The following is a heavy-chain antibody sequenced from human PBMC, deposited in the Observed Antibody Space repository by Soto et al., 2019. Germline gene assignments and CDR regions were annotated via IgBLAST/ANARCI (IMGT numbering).Heavy chain of an antibody. CDR3: ARGNKLRFLEWSPRNGMDV. V-gene: IGHV4-30-4*01. D-gene: IGHD3-3*01. CDR1: GGSISSGDYC. CDR2: IYYSGST. J-gene: IGHJ6*02. Sequence: SETLSLTCTVSGGSISSGDYCWSWIRQPPGKGLEWIGYIYYSGSTYYNPSLKSRVTISVDTSKNQFSLKLSSVTAADTAVYYCARGNKLRFLEWSPRNGMDVWGQGTTVTVSS.